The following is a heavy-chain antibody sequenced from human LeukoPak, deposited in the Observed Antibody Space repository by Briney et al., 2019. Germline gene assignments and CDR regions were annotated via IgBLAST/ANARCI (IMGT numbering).Heavy chain of an antibody. CDR2: INHSGST. CDR1: GGSISSGDYY. J-gene: IGHJ4*02. Sequence: SETLSLTCTVSGGSISSGDYYWSWIRQPPGKGLEWIGEINHSGSTNYNPSLKSRVTISVDTSKNQFSLKLSSVTAADTAVYYCARRLGVTNYWGQGTLVTVSS. D-gene: IGHD3-16*01. V-gene: IGHV4-39*07. CDR3: ARRLGVTNY.